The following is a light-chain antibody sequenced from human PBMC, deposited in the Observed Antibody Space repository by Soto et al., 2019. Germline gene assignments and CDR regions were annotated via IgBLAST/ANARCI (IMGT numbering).Light chain of an antibody. V-gene: IGLV2-11*01. CDR3: CSYAGSYTYV. CDR2: DVS. Sequence: QSALTQPRSVSGSPGQSVTISCTGTSSDVGGYNYVSWYQQHPGKAPKLIMYDVSKRPSGVPDRFSGSKSSKTASLTISGLQAEDEAEYYCCSYAGSYTYVFGTETKLTVL. CDR1: SSDVGGYNY. J-gene: IGLJ1*01.